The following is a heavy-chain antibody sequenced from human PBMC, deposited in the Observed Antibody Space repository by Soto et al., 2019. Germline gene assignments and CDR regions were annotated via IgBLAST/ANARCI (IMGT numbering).Heavy chain of an antibody. CDR2: VNPIFGTA. CDR1: GGTFSSYA. V-gene: IGHV1-69*06. J-gene: IGHJ6*02. CDR3: ARRKGMEENYCYYGMDV. D-gene: IGHD1-1*01. Sequence: SVKVSCKASGGTFSSYAISWVRQAPGQGLEWMGGVNPIFGTASYAQKFQDRVTITGDTSASTAYMELSGLRSEDTAVYYCARRKGMEENYCYYGMDVWGQGTTVTVSS.